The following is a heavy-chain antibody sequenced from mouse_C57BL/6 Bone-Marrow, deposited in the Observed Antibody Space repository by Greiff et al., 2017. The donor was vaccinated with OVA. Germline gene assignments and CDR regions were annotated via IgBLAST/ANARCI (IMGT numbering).Heavy chain of an antibody. CDR3: ARRTGSSYFDY. D-gene: IGHD1-1*01. J-gene: IGHJ2*01. V-gene: IGHV5-6*01. Sequence: VQLQQSGGDLVKPGGSLKLSCAASGFTFSSYGMSWVRQTPDKRLEWVATISSGGSYTYYPDSVKGRFTISRDNAKNTLYLQMSSLKSEGTAMYYCARRTGSSYFDYWGQGTTLTVSS. CDR1: GFTFSSYG. CDR2: ISSGGSYT.